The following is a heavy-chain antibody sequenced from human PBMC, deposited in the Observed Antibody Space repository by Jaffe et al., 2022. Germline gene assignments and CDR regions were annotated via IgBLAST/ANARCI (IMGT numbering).Heavy chain of an antibody. CDR1: GGSISSYY. Sequence: QVQLQESGPGLLKPSETLSLTCTVSGGSISSYYWSWIRQPPGKGLEWIGYIYYSGSTNYNPSLKSRVTISIDTSKTQFSLKLSSVTAADTAVYYCARDGLGYSNGWFDPWGQGTLVTVSS. V-gene: IGHV4-59*01. CDR2: IYYSGST. D-gene: IGHD6-19*01. J-gene: IGHJ5*02. CDR3: ARDGLGYSNGWFDP.